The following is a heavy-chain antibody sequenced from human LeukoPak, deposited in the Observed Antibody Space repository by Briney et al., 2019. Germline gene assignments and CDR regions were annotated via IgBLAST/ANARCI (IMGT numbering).Heavy chain of an antibody. CDR3: AKDGSGITMIVVVTPDDAFDI. CDR1: GFTFSSHS. CDR2: ISSSSSTI. Sequence: GGSLRLSCTASGFTFSSHSMNWVRQAPGKGLEWVSYISSSSSTIYCADSVKGRFTISRGNSKNTLYLQMNSLRAEDTAVYYCAKDGSGITMIVVVTPDDAFDIWGQGTMVTVSS. V-gene: IGHV3-48*01. J-gene: IGHJ3*02. D-gene: IGHD3-22*01.